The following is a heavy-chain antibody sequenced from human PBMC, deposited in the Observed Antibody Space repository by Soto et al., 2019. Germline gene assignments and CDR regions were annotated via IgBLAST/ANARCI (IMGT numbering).Heavy chain of an antibody. CDR2: ISAYNGNT. Sequence: ASVNVSCKASGYTFTSYGISWVRQAPGQGLEWMGWISAYNGNTNYAQKLQGRVTMTTDTSTSTAYMELRSLRSDDTAVYYCASSRPYYYDSSGYYSSFDYWGQGTLVTVSS. V-gene: IGHV1-18*01. D-gene: IGHD3-22*01. CDR3: ASSRPYYYDSSGYYSSFDY. J-gene: IGHJ4*02. CDR1: GYTFTSYG.